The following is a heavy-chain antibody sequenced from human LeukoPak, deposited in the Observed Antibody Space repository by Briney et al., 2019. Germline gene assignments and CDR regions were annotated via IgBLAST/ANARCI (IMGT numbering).Heavy chain of an antibody. J-gene: IGHJ4*02. Sequence: GGSLRLSCAASGFTFSSYGMHWVRQAPGKGLEWVAFIRYDGSNKYYADSVKGRFTISRDNSKNTLYLQMNSLRAEDTAVYYCAKDALLGYCSGGSCWGFDYWGQGTLVTVSS. CDR1: GFTFSSYG. CDR2: IRYDGSNK. V-gene: IGHV3-30*02. D-gene: IGHD2-15*01. CDR3: AKDALLGYCSGGSCWGFDY.